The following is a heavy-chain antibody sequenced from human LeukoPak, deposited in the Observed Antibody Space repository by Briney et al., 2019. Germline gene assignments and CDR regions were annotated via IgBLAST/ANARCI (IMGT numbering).Heavy chain of an antibody. D-gene: IGHD6-19*01. V-gene: IGHV3-21*01. CDR3: ARGQWLVSHWYFDL. Sequence: GGSLRLSCAASGFNFTNYNMNWVRQAPGKGLEWVSSIHSSSGSIYYADSLKGRFTISRDNAKNSLYLQMNSLRAEDTAVYYCARGQWLVSHWYFDLWGRGTLVTVSS. CDR1: GFNFTNYN. CDR2: IHSSSGSI. J-gene: IGHJ2*01.